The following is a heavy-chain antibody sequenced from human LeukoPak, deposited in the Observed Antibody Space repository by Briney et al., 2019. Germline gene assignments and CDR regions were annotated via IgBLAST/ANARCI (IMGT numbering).Heavy chain of an antibody. CDR2: ISSSGSTI. CDR3: AELGITMIGGV. Sequence: GGSLRLSCAASGFTFSSYEMNWVRQASGKGLEWVSYISSSGSTIYYADSVKGRFTISRDNAKNSLYLQMDSLRAEDTAVYYCAELGITMIGGVWGKGTTVTISS. J-gene: IGHJ6*04. D-gene: IGHD3-10*02. CDR1: GFTFSSYE. V-gene: IGHV3-48*03.